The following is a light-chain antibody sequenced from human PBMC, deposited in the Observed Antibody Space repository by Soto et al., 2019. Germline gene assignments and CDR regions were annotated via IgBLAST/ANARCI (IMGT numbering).Light chain of an antibody. V-gene: IGKV3-15*01. Sequence: VMTQSPATLSVSPGERATLSRRASQNVGGSVAWYQQKPGQAPRLLIYRASTRATGIPARFSGSGSGTEFTLTISSLQSEDFAVYYCQQSRTFAQGTKLEIK. CDR3: QQSRT. J-gene: IGKJ2*01. CDR2: RAS. CDR1: QNVGGS.